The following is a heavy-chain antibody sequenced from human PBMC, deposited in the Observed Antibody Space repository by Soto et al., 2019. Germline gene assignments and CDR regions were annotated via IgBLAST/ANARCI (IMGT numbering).Heavy chain of an antibody. CDR2: ANYDGAKK. J-gene: IGHJ6*02. D-gene: IGHD1-1*01. Sequence: QVHLVESGGGVIQPGMSLRLSCAASGFVFSDFAMLWVRQAPGTGLEWVALANYDGAKKYYSDSVRGRVTISRDNSNKTLTLQMAGLLPEDTALYASPRYDGLVHCTPKNSKIVGMDVLGQGPKGTVSS. CDR3: PRYDGLVHCTPKNSKIVGMDV. CDR1: GFVFSDFA. V-gene: IGHV3-30*03.